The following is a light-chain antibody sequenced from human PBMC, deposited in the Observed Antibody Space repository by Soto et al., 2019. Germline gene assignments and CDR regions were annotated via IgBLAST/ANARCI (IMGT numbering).Light chain of an antibody. CDR1: QGISSY. V-gene: IGKV1-8*01. CDR2: AAS. J-gene: IGKJ1*01. CDR3: QQYYSYPRT. Sequence: AIRMTPSPSSLSASTGDRVTITCRASQGISSYLAWDQQKPGKAPKLLIYAASTLQSGVPSRFSGSGSGTDFTLTISCLQAEDFATYYCQQYYSYPRTFGQGTKVEIK.